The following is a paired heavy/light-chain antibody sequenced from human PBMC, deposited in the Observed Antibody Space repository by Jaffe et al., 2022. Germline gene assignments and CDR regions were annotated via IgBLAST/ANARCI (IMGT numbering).Light chain of an antibody. V-gene: IGKV4-1*01. Sequence: DIVMTQSPDSLAVSLGERATINCKSSQSVLYSSNNYNYLAWYQQKPGQPPKLLIYWASTRESGVPDRFSGSGSGTDFTLTISSLQAEDVAVYYCHQYYTTPYTFGQGTKLEIQ. CDR2: WAS. CDR1: QSVLYSSNNYNY. CDR3: HQYYTTPYT. J-gene: IGKJ2*01.
Heavy chain of an antibody. CDR1: GYTFSSYG. Sequence: QVQLVQPGAEVKKPGASVKVSCEASGYTFSSYGITWVRQAPGQGLEWMGWISVYNGNTNYAQNLQGRVTMTTDTSTSTAYMELRSLRSDDTAVYYCARSSFNWPNWYFDLWGRGTLVTVSS. CDR2: ISVYNGNT. CDR3: ARSSFNWPNWYFDL. V-gene: IGHV1-18*01. D-gene: IGHD1-1*01. J-gene: IGHJ2*01.